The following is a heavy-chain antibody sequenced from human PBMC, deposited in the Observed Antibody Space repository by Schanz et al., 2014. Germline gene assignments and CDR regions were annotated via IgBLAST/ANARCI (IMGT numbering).Heavy chain of an antibody. CDR1: GYIFINSG. CDR2: INTANGNA. CDR3: ARDLPYCDGGKCYSDGFDI. J-gene: IGHJ3*02. D-gene: IGHD2-21*01. Sequence: QVQLVQSGAEVKKPGASVKVSCKASGYIFINSGISWVRQAPGQSLEWMGWINTANGNAKYSANFQARVTITRDTSATTAYMELTNLRSEDTAVYYCARDLPYCDGGKCYSDGFDIWGQGTLVTISS. V-gene: IGHV1-3*04.